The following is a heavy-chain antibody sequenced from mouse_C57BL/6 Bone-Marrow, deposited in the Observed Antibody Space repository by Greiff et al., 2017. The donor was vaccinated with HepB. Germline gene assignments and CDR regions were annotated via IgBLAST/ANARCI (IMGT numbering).Heavy chain of an antibody. Sequence: DVKLQESGGGLVQPGGSLKLSCAASGFTFSDYYMYWVRQTPEKRLEWVAYISNGGGSTYYPDTVKGRFTISRDNAKNTLYLQMSRLKSEDTAMYYCARGRFSYAMDYWGQGTSVTVSS. CDR1: GFTFSDYY. V-gene: IGHV5-12*01. CDR2: ISNGGGST. J-gene: IGHJ4*01. CDR3: ARGRFSYAMDY.